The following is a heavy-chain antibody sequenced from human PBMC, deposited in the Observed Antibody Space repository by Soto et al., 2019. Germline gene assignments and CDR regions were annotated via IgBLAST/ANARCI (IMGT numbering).Heavy chain of an antibody. CDR3: ARPSVWYFDL. J-gene: IGHJ2*01. Sequence: QVQLVQSGAEVKMPGASVKVSCKASGYTFTNYAIHWVRQAPGQRLEWMRWINAGNGNTKYSQKFQGRVTITRDTSASTAYMELNSLRSEDTAVYYCARPSVWYFDLWGRGTLVTVSS. CDR1: GYTFTNYA. V-gene: IGHV1-3*01. CDR2: INAGNGNT.